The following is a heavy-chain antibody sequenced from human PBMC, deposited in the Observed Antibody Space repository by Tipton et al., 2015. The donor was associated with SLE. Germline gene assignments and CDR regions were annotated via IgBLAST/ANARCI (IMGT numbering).Heavy chain of an antibody. CDR2: IWYDGSNK. J-gene: IGHJ6*01. CDR1: GFTFSSYG. D-gene: IGHD4/OR15-4a*01. CDR3: AGVLGCDYGIDV. V-gene: IGHV3-33*01. Sequence: SLRLSCAASGFTFSSYGMHWVRQAPGKGLEWVAVIWYDGSNKYYADSVKGRFTISRDNSKNTLYLQMNSLRAEDTAVYYCAGVLGCDYGIDVWGPGTTVNVPS.